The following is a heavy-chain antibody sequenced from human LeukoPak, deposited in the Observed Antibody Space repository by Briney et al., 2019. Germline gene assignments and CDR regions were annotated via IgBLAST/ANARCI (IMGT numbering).Heavy chain of an antibody. Sequence: GASVKVSCKASGYTFTGYYMHWVRQAPGQGLEWMGGIIPIFGTANYAQKFQGRVTITADESTSTAYMELSSLRSEDTAVYYCARARYRSFSWFDPWGQGTLVTVSS. V-gene: IGHV1-69*13. CDR3: ARARYRSFSWFDP. D-gene: IGHD3-16*02. J-gene: IGHJ5*02. CDR2: IIPIFGTA. CDR1: GYTFTGYY.